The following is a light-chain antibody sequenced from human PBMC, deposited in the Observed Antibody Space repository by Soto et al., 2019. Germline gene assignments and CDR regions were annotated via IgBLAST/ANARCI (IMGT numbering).Light chain of an antibody. CDR3: QQYGTSPRWT. CDR1: QNIGTY. CDR2: GAS. Sequence: IVLTQSPGTLSLSPGERATLSCRASQNIGTYLALYQHKPGQAPSVLIFGASTRANGVPDRFSGSGSGTDFTLTISRLDPADFAVYYCQQYGTSPRWTFGQGTKVEIK. J-gene: IGKJ1*01. V-gene: IGKV3-20*01.